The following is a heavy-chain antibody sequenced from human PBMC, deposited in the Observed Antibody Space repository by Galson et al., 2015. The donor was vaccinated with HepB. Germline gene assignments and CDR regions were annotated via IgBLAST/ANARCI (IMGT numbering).Heavy chain of an antibody. V-gene: IGHV3-7*03. Sequence: SLRLSCAASGFIFSSYWMSWVRQAPGKGLEWVANIKQDGSEKYYVDSVKGRFTISRDNAENSLYLQMNSLRAEDTAVYYCARLDSSGWYLYYFDYWGQGTLVTVSS. CDR2: IKQDGSEK. CDR3: ARLDSSGWYLYYFDY. CDR1: GFIFSSYW. D-gene: IGHD6-19*01. J-gene: IGHJ4*02.